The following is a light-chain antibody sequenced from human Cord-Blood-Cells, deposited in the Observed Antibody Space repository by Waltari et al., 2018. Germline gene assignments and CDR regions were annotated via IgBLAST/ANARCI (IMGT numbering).Light chain of an antibody. CDR1: SSDVGGNNY. CDR3: SSYAGVNRLV. V-gene: IGLV2-8*01. Sequence: SALTQPPSASGSPGQAVTISCTGTSSDVGGNNYVSWYQQHPGKAPLLLMYEVSTRPSGVPGPGSGSKAGNTSSLTGSCLHAEDEADYYCSSYAGVNRLVFGGWTKLTVL. J-gene: IGLJ3*02. CDR2: EVS.